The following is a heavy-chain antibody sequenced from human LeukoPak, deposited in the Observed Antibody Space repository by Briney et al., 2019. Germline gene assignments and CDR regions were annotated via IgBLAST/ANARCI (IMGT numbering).Heavy chain of an antibody. CDR3: AMCSGGSCSLLDY. V-gene: IGHV1-46*01. J-gene: IGHJ4*02. Sequence: ASVKVSCKASGYTFTSYYMHWVRQAPGQGLEWMGIINPSGGSTSYAQKFQGRVTMTRDMSTSTVYMELSSLRSEATAVYSCAMCSGGSCSLLDYWGQGTLVTVSS. CDR2: INPSGGST. CDR1: GYTFTSYY. D-gene: IGHD2-15*01.